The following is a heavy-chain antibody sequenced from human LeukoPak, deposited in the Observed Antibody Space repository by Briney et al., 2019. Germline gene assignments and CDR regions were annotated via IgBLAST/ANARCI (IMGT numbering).Heavy chain of an antibody. Sequence: PGGSLRLSCAASGFTFSSYGMHWVRQAPGKGLEWVSLIWYDGSNKYYADSVKGRFTISRDNSKNTLYLQMNSLRAEDTAVYYCAKDYYGSGGPPAEYFQHWGQGTLVTVSS. J-gene: IGHJ1*01. CDR3: AKDYYGSGGPPAEYFQH. V-gene: IGHV3-30*02. CDR1: GFTFSSYG. CDR2: IWYDGSNK. D-gene: IGHD3-10*01.